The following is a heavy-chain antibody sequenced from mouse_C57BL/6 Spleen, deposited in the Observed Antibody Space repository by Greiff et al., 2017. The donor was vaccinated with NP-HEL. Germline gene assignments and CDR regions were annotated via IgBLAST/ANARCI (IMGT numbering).Heavy chain of an antibody. J-gene: IGHJ4*01. V-gene: IGHV2-2*01. D-gene: IGHD2-4*01. CDR3: GRDYEYENAMDY. Sequence: QVQLKESGPGLVQPSPSLSITCTVSGFSLTSYGVHWVRQSPGKGLEWLGVIWRGGSTDYYAAFISRLSISKDNSKGQVFIKMNSLQAYDTAIYYCGRDYEYENAMDYWGQGTSVTVSS. CDR1: GFSLTSYG. CDR2: IWRGGST.